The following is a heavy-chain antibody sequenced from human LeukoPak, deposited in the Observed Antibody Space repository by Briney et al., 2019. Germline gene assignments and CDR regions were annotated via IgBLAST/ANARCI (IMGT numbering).Heavy chain of an antibody. J-gene: IGHJ4*02. V-gene: IGHV3-21*01. D-gene: IGHD6-13*01. CDR3: ARSLPSSSWYTGFFY. Sequence: PGGSLRLSCAASGFTFSSHAMTWVRQAPGKGLKWVSAISISGDTTYYADAVKGRFTISRDNAKNSLYLQMNSLRAEDTAVYYCARSLPSSSWYTGFFYWGQGTLVTVSS. CDR1: GFTFSSHA. CDR2: ISISGDTT.